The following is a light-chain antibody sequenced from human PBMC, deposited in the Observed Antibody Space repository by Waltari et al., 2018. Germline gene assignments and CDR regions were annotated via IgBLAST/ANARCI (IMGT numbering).Light chain of an antibody. CDR2: SNT. CDR1: TSNIGALYD. V-gene: IGLV1-40*01. CDR3: QSFDSSLSGVV. Sequence: QSVLTQPPSVSGAPGQRVTISCTGTTSNIGALYDVHWYQTLPGTAPHLPIYSNTNRPYWVPARVPGSRSGTSASLAITGLQAEDEAHYYCQSFDSSLSGVVFGGGTKLTVL. J-gene: IGLJ2*01.